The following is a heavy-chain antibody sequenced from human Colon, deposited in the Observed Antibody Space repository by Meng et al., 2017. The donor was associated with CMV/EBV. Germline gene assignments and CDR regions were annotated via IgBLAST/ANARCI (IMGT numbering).Heavy chain of an antibody. Sequence: GGSLRLSCAASGFTLSPYWMKWVRQAPGKGLEWVASINKDGSQKYYADSLKGRFTISRDNAKNSLDLQVISLRAEDTALYYCAKEGRDVLPGKRYYGLDVWGQGTTVTVSS. CDR2: INKDGSQK. D-gene: IGHD1-26*01. J-gene: IGHJ6*02. V-gene: IGHV3-7*01. CDR3: AKEGRDVLPGKRYYGLDV. CDR1: GFTLSPYW.